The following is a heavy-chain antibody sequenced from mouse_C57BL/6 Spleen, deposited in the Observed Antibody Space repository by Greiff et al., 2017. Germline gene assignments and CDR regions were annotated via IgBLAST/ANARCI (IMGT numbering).Heavy chain of an antibody. CDR1: GYAFTNYL. Sequence: QVQLQQSGAELVRPGTSVKVSCKASGYAFTNYLIEWVKQRPGQGLEWIGVINPGSGGTNYNEKFKGKATLTADKSSSTAYMQLSSLTSEDSAVYCCARRNYGSSYWYFDVWGTGTTVTVSS. J-gene: IGHJ1*03. CDR2: INPGSGGT. CDR3: ARRNYGSSYWYFDV. V-gene: IGHV1-54*01. D-gene: IGHD1-1*01.